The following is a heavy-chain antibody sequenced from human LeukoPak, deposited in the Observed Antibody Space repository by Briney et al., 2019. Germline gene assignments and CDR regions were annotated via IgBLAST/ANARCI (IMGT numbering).Heavy chain of an antibody. CDR1: GGSISSGDYY. Sequence: SETLSLTCTVSGGSISSGDYYWSWIRQPPGKGLEWIGYIYYSGSTYYNPSLKSRVTISVDTSKNQFSLKLSSVTAADTAVYYCAREQTTVTTEWFDPWGQGTLVTVSS. D-gene: IGHD4-11*01. CDR2: IYYSGST. J-gene: IGHJ5*02. V-gene: IGHV4-30-4*08. CDR3: AREQTTVTTEWFDP.